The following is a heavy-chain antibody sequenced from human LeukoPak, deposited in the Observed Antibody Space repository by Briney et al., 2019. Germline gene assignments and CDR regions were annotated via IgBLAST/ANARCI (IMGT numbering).Heavy chain of an antibody. D-gene: IGHD3-3*01. CDR3: ARLRFLEWAFDY. CDR1: GGSFSGYY. CDR2: INHSGST. V-gene: IGHV4-34*01. J-gene: IGHJ4*02. Sequence: PSETLSLTCAVYGGSFSGYYWSWIRQPPGKGLEWIGEINHSGSTNYNPSLKSRVTISADTSKNQFSLKLSSVTAADTAVYYCARLRFLEWAFDYWGQGTLVTVSS.